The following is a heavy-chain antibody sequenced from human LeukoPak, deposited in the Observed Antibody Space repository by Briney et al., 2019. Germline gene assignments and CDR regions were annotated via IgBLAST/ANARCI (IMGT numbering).Heavy chain of an antibody. V-gene: IGHV3-48*02. D-gene: IGHD4-17*01. CDR2: ISSSSSTM. J-gene: IGHJ4*02. Sequence: GGSLRLSCAASGFTFSTYSMNWVRQAPGKGLEWVSYISSSSSTMYYADSVKGRFTISRDNAKNSLYLQVKSLRDEDTAVYYCARDLTTDDYWGQGTLVTVSS. CDR1: GFTFSTYS. CDR3: ARDLTTDDY.